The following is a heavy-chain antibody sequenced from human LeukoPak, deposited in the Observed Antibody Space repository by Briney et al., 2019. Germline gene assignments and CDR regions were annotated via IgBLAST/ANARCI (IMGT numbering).Heavy chain of an antibody. CDR1: GGSISSGDYY. V-gene: IGHV4-30-4*01. CDR2: IYYSGSA. Sequence: SETLSLTCTVSGGSISSGDYYWSWIRQPPGKGLEWIGYIYYSGSAYYNPFLKSRVTISVDTSKNPFSLKLSSVTAADTAVYYCARGAYCGGDCYPNFDYWGQGTLVTVSS. CDR3: ARGAYCGGDCYPNFDY. D-gene: IGHD2-21*02. J-gene: IGHJ4*02.